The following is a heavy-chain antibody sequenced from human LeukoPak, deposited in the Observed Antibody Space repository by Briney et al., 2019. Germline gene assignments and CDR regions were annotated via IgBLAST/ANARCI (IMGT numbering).Heavy chain of an antibody. CDR1: GFTFSNAW. CDR2: IKSKTDGGTT. V-gene: IGHV3-15*01. Sequence: GGSLRLSCAASGFTFSNAWMSWVRQAPGKGLEWVGHIKSKTDGGTTDYAAPVKGRFTISRDNSKNTLYLQMNSLRAEDTAVYFCAKGGYCSGGSCYGKGALDIWGQGTMVTVSS. J-gene: IGHJ3*02. CDR3: AKGGYCSGGSCYGKGALDI. D-gene: IGHD2-15*01.